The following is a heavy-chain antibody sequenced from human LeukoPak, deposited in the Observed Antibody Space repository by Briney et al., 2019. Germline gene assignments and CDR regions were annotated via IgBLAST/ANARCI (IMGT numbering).Heavy chain of an antibody. CDR3: ASVRYCSSTSCYTGAFDI. CDR2: ISGSGGST. CDR1: GFTFSSYA. D-gene: IGHD2-2*02. Sequence: GGSLRLSCAASGFTFSSYAMSWVRQAPGKGPEWVSAISGSGGSTYYADSVKGRFTISRDNSKNTLYLQMNSLRAEDTAVYYCASVRYCSSTSCYTGAFDIWGQGTMVTVSS. J-gene: IGHJ3*02. V-gene: IGHV3-23*01.